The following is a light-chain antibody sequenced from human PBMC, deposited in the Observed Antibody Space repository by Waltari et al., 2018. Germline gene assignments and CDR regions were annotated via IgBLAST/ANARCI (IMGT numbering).Light chain of an antibody. CDR2: LSS. V-gene: IGKV2-28*01. CDR1: QSLLHSNGYTY. CDR3: MQALQTPYT. J-gene: IGKJ2*01. Sequence: DIVMTQSPLSLPFTPGEPASISCRSSQSLLHSNGYTYLDWYLQKPGQSPQLLIYLSSTRASGVPDRFSGSGSGTDFTLKISRMEAEDVGVYYCMQALQTPYTFGQGTKLEIK.